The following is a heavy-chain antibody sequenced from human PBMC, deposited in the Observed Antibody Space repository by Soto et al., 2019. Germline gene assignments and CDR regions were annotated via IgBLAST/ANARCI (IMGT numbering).Heavy chain of an antibody. Sequence: GGSLRLSGAAWGFSVSSKDMSWVGQAPRKGQEWVSLIQSGGPTYYADSVKGRFTISRDTSENTVHLQMDSLRAEDTAVYYCARDDVLCDGCRCYGVPLDVWGQGTTVTVSS. J-gene: IGHJ6*02. D-gene: IGHD2-15*01. V-gene: IGHV3-66*01. CDR3: ARDDVLCDGCRCYGVPLDV. CDR2: IQSGGPT. CDR1: GFSVSSKD.